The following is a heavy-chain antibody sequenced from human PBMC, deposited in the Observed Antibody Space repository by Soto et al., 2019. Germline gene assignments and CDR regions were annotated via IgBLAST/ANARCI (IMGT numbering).Heavy chain of an antibody. V-gene: IGHV4-59*01. CDR1: GGSISSYY. CDR2: IYYSAST. D-gene: IGHD2-15*01. CDR3: ARDVVEEGWFDP. J-gene: IGHJ5*02. Sequence: SETLSLICTVSGGSISSYYWSWIRQPPGKGLEWIGYIYYSASTNYNPSLKSRGTISVDTSKNQFSLKLGSVTAAGTAVYYCARDVVEEGWFDPWGQGTLVTVSS.